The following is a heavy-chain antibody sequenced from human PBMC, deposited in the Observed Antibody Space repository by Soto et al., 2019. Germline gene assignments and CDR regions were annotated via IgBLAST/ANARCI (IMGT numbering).Heavy chain of an antibody. D-gene: IGHD3-10*01. CDR2: ISAYNGKT. V-gene: IGHV1-18*01. CDR3: ARLTMAQDAFDI. Sequence: QVQLEQSGAEVKKPGASVKVSCKASGYAFTSYGISWVRQAPGQGLEWMGWISAYNGKTNYAQKLQGRVTMTTDTSTSIAYMELRSLRSDDTAVYYCARLTMAQDAFDIWGQGTMVTVSS. J-gene: IGHJ3*02. CDR1: GYAFTSYG.